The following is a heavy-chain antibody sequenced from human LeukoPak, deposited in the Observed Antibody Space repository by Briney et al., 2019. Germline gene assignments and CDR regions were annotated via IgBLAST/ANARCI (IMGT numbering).Heavy chain of an antibody. Sequence: GGSLRLSCAASGFTFDDYAMHWVRQVPGKGLEWASGISWNSGSIGYADSVKGRFTISRDNAKNSLYLQMNSLRAEDTALYYCATRGRSGDYYDSSGYSGEFDYWGQGTLVTVS. CDR2: ISWNSGSI. CDR3: ATRGRSGDYYDSSGYSGEFDY. CDR1: GFTFDDYA. V-gene: IGHV3-9*01. D-gene: IGHD3-22*01. J-gene: IGHJ4*02.